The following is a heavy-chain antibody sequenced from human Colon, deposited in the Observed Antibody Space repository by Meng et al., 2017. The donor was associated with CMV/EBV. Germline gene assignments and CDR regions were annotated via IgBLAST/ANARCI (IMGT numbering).Heavy chain of an antibody. J-gene: IGHJ4*02. D-gene: IGHD5/OR15-5a*01. CDR1: GYTFTTYD. CDR3: ATLSIYDSTISDF. Sequence: SVKVSRKASGYTFTTYDINWVRQAPGQGREWMGWMNPNSGNTGYAQKFQGRVTMTSNTSITTAYMELSSLKSEDTAVYYCATLSIYDSTISDFWGQGTLVTVSS. V-gene: IGHV1-8*01. CDR2: MNPNSGNT.